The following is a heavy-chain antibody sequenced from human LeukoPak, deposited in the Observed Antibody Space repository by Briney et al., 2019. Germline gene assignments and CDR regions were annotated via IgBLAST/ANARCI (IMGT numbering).Heavy chain of an antibody. CDR2: ISWNSGDI. V-gene: IGHV3-9*01. J-gene: IGHJ5*02. CDR1: GFTFDDYA. Sequence: GGSLRLSCVASGFTFDDYAMHWVRQAPGKGLEWVSGISWNSGDIGYADSARGRFTISRDNAKKSLYLQMNSLRPEDTALYYCVKDLTMVRGVSTWGQGTLVTVSS. D-gene: IGHD3-10*01. CDR3: VKDLTMVRGVST.